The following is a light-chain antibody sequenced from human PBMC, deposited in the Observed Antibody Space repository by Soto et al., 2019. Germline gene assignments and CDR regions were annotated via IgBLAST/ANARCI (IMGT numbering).Light chain of an antibody. V-gene: IGLV2-14*03. CDR2: EVI. Sequence: QSVLTQPASVSGSPGQAITVSCSGTSSDIGAHNFVSWYQQHPGKAPKLIIYEVINRPSGVSDRFSGSKSGNTASLTISGLQSEDEADYYCNSYTTSNTFVVGSGTKVTVL. CDR1: SSDIGAHNF. CDR3: NSYTTSNTFV. J-gene: IGLJ1*01.